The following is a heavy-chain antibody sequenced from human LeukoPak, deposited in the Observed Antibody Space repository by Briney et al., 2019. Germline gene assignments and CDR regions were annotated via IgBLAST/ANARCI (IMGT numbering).Heavy chain of an antibody. CDR1: GFTFSNYG. D-gene: IGHD3-10*01. CDR3: ARYGSGKNFDY. J-gene: IGHJ4*02. Sequence: PGRSLRLSCAPSGFTFSNYGIHWVRQAPGKGLEWVAVIWYDGSQKYYADSVKGRLTISRDNSKNTLYLQMNSLRAEDTAVYYCARYGSGKNFDYWGQGTLVTVSS. V-gene: IGHV3-33*01. CDR2: IWYDGSQK.